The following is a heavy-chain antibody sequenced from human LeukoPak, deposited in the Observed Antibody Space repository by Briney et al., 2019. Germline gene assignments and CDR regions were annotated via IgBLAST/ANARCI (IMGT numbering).Heavy chain of an antibody. V-gene: IGHV1-69*13. J-gene: IGHJ4*02. CDR3: VSFGGVVAATVGLERFDY. CDR1: GGTFTSYA. D-gene: IGHD2-15*01. Sequence: GASVKVSCKASGGTFTSYAIGWVRQAPGQGLEWMGGIIPSYGTTNNAQKFPGRVTITADESTGTAYMELSSLRSEDRAVYYCVSFGGVVAATVGLERFDYWGQGTLVTVSS. CDR2: IIPSYGTT.